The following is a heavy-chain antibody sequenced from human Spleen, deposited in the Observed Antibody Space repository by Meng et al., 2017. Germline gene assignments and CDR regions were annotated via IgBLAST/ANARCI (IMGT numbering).Heavy chain of an antibody. D-gene: IGHD3-10*01. Sequence: QVHLLQSGPEVKKPGASDRVSCTASAYASGTYGISWVRQAPGQGLEWMGWFVNYGDTYPAPKFQGRVTMTTDTYTNTVFMELRSLTSDDTAVYYCVKGTPGRSYCDYWGPGTLVTVSS. CDR3: VKGTPGRSYCDY. CDR2: FVNYGDT. CDR1: AYASGTYG. V-gene: IGHV1-18*01. J-gene: IGHJ4*02.